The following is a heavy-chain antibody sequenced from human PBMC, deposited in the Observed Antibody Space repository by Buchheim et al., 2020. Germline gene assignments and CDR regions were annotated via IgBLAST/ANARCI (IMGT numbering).Heavy chain of an antibody. CDR3: ARGGPRLAARPTRGLDY. CDR1: GGSFSGYY. CDR2: INHSGST. J-gene: IGHJ4*02. V-gene: IGHV4-34*01. D-gene: IGHD6-6*01. Sequence: QVQLQQWGAGLLKPSETLSLTCAVYGGSFSGYYWSWIRQPPGKGLEWIGEINHSGSTNYNPSLKSRVTISVDTSKNQFSLTLGSVTAADTAVYYCARGGPRLAARPTRGLDYWGQGTL.